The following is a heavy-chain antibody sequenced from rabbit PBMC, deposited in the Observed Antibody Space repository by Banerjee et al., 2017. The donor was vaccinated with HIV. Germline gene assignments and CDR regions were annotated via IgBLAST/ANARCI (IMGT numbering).Heavy chain of an antibody. Sequence: QEQLEESGGGLVKPEGSLTLTCTASGFSFSSSYWICWVRQAPGKGLEWIGCIYTGVSGNTYYASWAKGRFTISKTSSTTVTLQMTSLTAADTATYFCARDYGGYGYAGYFNLWGQGTLVTVS. CDR2: IYTGVSGNT. D-gene: IGHD6-1*01. J-gene: IGHJ4*01. CDR3: ARDYGGYGYAGYFNL. CDR1: GFSFSSSYW. V-gene: IGHV1S45*01.